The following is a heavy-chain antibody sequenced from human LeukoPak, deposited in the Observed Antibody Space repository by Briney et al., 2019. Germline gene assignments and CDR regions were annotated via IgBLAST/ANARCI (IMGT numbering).Heavy chain of an antibody. CDR2: IHNSGTT. CDR1: GGPFSGYF. V-gene: IGHV4-34*01. D-gene: IGHD3-10*01. Sequence: SSETLSLTCAVSGGPFSGYFWSWIRQSSGKGLEWIGEIHNSGTTNYNPSLNSRVTISEDTSKNQFYLNLSSVTAADTAVYYCARRYYYNLGSFPFDFWGQGTLDTVSS. J-gene: IGHJ4*02. CDR3: ARRYYYNLGSFPFDF.